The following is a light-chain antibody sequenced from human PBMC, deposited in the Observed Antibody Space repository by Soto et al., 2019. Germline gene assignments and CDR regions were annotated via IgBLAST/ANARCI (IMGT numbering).Light chain of an antibody. Sequence: QSALTQPASVSGSPGQSITISCTGTSADVGGYNFVSWYQHHPGKAPKLMIYDVSNRPSGVSNRFSGSKSGNTAFLTISGLQAEDEAVYYCSSYTSSRTHVVFGGGTKLTVL. J-gene: IGLJ2*01. V-gene: IGLV2-14*03. CDR1: SADVGGYNF. CDR2: DVS. CDR3: SSYTSSRTHVV.